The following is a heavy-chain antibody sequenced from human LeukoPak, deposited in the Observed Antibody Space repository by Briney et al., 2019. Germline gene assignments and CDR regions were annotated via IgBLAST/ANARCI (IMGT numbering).Heavy chain of an antibody. CDR3: ARDQCSSGWYFDY. J-gene: IGHJ4*02. Sequence: TGGSLRLSCAASGFTFSSYGMHWVRQAPGKGLEWVAVIWYDGSNKYYADSVKGRFTISRDNSKNTLYLQMNSLRAGDTAVYYCARDQCSSGWYFDYWGQGTLVTVSS. CDR2: IWYDGSNK. V-gene: IGHV3-33*01. CDR1: GFTFSSYG. D-gene: IGHD6-19*01.